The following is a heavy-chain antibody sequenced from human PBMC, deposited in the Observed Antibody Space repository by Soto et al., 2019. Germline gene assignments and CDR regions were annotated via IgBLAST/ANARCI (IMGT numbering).Heavy chain of an antibody. Sequence: EVQLVESGGGLVQPGGSLRLSCAASGFTFSTYYMNWVRQAPGKGLEWVATIKEDGSAEYYVDSVKGRFTISRDNAKNSLYLQMDSLRVEDTAVFYCARDRGYCSGGICYSVFDYWGQGALVTVYS. CDR1: GFTFSTYY. D-gene: IGHD2-15*01. V-gene: IGHV3-7*01. J-gene: IGHJ4*02. CDR2: IKEDGSAE. CDR3: ARDRGYCSGGICYSVFDY.